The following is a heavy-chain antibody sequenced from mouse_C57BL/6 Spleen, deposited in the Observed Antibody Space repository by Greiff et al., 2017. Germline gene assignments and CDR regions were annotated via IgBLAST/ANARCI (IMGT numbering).Heavy chain of an antibody. D-gene: IGHD2-3*01. CDR3: ATGWLLRERDAMDY. J-gene: IGHJ4*01. V-gene: IGHV14-4*01. CDR2: IDPENGDT. Sequence: EVHLVESGAELVRPGASVKLSCTASGFNIKDDYMHWVKQRPEQGLEWIGWIDPENGDTEYASKFQGKATITADTSSNTAYLQLSSLTSEDTAVYYCATGWLLRERDAMDYWGQGTSVTVSS. CDR1: GFNIKDDY.